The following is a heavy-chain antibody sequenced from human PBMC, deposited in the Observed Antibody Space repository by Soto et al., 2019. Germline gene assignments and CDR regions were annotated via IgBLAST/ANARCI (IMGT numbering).Heavy chain of an antibody. D-gene: IGHD6-13*01. V-gene: IGHV4-59*01. CDR3: KRVRSDHSRSWSATFDY. J-gene: IGHJ4*02. Sequence: SETLSLTCTASGGSISSYYWSWIRQPPGKGLKWIGYIYYSGSTNYNPSHKSRDTISVDTSKNQFSLKQSPETPADTAENYCKRVRSDHSRSWSATFDYWDQGTLVTVSA. CDR1: GGSISSYY. CDR2: IYYSGST.